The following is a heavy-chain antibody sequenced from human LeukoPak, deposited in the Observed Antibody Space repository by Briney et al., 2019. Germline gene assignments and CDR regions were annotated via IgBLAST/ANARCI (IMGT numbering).Heavy chain of an antibody. Sequence: SETLSLTCTVSGGSISSHYWSWIRQPPGKGLEWIGYFYNSGTTNNNPSLKSRVTISVDTSRTQFSLKLTSVSAADTAVYYCARGREGVDYWGQGTLVTVSS. J-gene: IGHJ4*02. V-gene: IGHV4-59*11. CDR3: ARGREGVDY. D-gene: IGHD1-26*01. CDR2: FYNSGTT. CDR1: GGSISSHY.